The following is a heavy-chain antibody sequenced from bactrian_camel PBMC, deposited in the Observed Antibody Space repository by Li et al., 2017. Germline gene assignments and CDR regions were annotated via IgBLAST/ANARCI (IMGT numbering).Heavy chain of an antibody. Sequence: HVQLVESGGGLVQPGGSLRLSCAASGFTFSRYGMDWVRQAPGKGLEWVSGIVSGGGRTYYLESVKGRFTFSRDNAKNTMYLQLNSLKTEDTGMYFCARGLLGGMAYWGKGTQVTVS. CDR1: GFTFSRYG. J-gene: IGHJ7*01. V-gene: IGHV3S1*01. CDR2: IVSGGGRT.